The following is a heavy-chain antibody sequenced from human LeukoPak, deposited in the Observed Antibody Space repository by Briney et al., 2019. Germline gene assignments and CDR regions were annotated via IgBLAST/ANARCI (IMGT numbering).Heavy chain of an antibody. CDR1: GGSISSGHYW. J-gene: IGHJ4*02. CDR3: VRQPGVGSWSFDY. D-gene: IGHD2-15*01. Sequence: SETLSLNCAVSGGSISSGHYWWGWIRQPPGKGLDWIGSIYYSGNTHYKPSLQSRVTVSVDTSKNPFSLKLTSVTSADKAVYYCVRQPGVGSWSFDYRGQGNLVTVSS. V-gene: IGHV4-39*01. CDR2: IYYSGNT.